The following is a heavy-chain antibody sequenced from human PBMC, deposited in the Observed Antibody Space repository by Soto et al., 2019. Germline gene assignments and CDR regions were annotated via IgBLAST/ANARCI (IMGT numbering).Heavy chain of an antibody. J-gene: IGHJ6*02. V-gene: IGHV1-69*04. Sequence: SVKVSCKASGYTFTSYDINWVRQATGQGLEWMGRIIPILGIANYAQKFQGRVTITADKSTSTAYMELSSLRSEDTAVYYCARSDCSSTSCYFYGMDVWGQGTTVTVSS. CDR3: ARSDCSSTSCYFYGMDV. D-gene: IGHD2-2*01. CDR1: GYTFTSYD. CDR2: IIPILGIA.